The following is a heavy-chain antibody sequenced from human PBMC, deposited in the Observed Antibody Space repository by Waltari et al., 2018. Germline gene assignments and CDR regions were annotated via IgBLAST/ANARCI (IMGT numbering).Heavy chain of an antibody. Sequence: QVQLQQWGAGLLKPSETLSLTCAVYGGSFSGYYWSWIRQPPGKGLEWIGEISHSGTTNYNPSLKSRLTIALDTSKNHFSRKLSSVTAADTAVYYCARQEIIVEVTGDGFDIWGQGTMVTVSS. D-gene: IGHD2-21*02. V-gene: IGHV4-34*01. CDR1: GGSFSGYY. J-gene: IGHJ3*02. CDR3: ARQEIIVEVTGDGFDI. CDR2: ISHSGTT.